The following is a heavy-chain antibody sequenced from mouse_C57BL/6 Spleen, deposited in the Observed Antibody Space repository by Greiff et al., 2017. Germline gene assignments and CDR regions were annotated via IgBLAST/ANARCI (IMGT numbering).Heavy chain of an antibody. CDR3: ARRLYYGSGYGY. J-gene: IGHJ2*01. CDR1: GYTFTSYW. Sequence: VKLQQPGAELVRPGSSVKLSCKASGYTFTSYWMDWVKQRPGQGLEWIGNIYPSDSETHYNQKFKDKATLTVDKSSSTAYMQLSSLTSEDSAVYYCARRLYYGSGYGYWGQGTTLTVAS. CDR2: IYPSDSET. D-gene: IGHD1-1*01. V-gene: IGHV1-61*01.